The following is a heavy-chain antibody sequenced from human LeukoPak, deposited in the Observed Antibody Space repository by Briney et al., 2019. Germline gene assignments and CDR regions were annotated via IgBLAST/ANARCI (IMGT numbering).Heavy chain of an antibody. CDR3: ARWRSGDFVDAFDI. CDR2: IGTAGDT. Sequence: PGGSLRLSCAASGFTFSSYDMHWVRQATGKGLEWVSAIGTAGDTYYPGSGKGRFTISRENAKNSLYLQMNSLRAGDTAVYYCARWRSGDFVDAFDIWGQGTMVTVSS. CDR1: GFTFSSYD. J-gene: IGHJ3*02. V-gene: IGHV3-13*01. D-gene: IGHD2-21*02.